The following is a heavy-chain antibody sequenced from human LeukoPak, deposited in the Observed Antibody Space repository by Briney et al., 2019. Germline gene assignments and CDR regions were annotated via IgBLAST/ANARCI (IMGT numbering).Heavy chain of an antibody. Sequence: SETLSLTCTVSGGSISSYYWSWIRQPPGKGLEWIGYIYYSGSTNYNPSLKSRVTISVDTSKNQFSLKLSSVTAADTAMYYCARVSSGATTVDYWGQGTLVTVSS. J-gene: IGHJ4*02. CDR1: GGSISSYY. CDR2: IYYSGST. V-gene: IGHV4-59*12. D-gene: IGHD1-26*01. CDR3: ARVSSGATTVDY.